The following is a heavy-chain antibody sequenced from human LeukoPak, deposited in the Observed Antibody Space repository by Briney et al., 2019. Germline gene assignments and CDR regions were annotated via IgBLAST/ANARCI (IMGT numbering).Heavy chain of an antibody. CDR2: IRYDGSNK. V-gene: IGHV3-30*02. CDR3: AKETYCSSTSCRSQYFQH. D-gene: IGHD2-2*01. Sequence: GGSLRLSCAASGFTFSSYGMHWVRQAPGKGLEWVAFIRYDGSNKHYADSVKGRFTISRDNSKNTLYLQMNSLRAEDTAVYYCAKETYCSSTSCRSQYFQHWGQGTLVTVSS. J-gene: IGHJ1*01. CDR1: GFTFSSYG.